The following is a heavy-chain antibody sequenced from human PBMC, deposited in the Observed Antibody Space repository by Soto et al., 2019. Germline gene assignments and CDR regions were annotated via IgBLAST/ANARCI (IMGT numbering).Heavy chain of an antibody. J-gene: IGHJ4*02. CDR1: GFTFSDYY. CDR3: ARYIYGYVDY. Sequence: GGSLRLSCAASGFTFSDYYMGWIRQAPGKGLEWVSCISRIQGSTDYADSMKGRFTISRDNAKNSLYLQMNSLRAEDTALYYCARYIYGYVDYWGQGTLVTVSS. D-gene: IGHD5-18*01. V-gene: IGHV3-11*06. CDR2: ISRIQGST.